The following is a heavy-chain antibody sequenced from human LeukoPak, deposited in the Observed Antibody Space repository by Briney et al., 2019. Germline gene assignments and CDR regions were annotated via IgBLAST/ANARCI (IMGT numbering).Heavy chain of an antibody. D-gene: IGHD2-15*01. J-gene: IGHJ4*02. CDR1: GYTFTSYG. V-gene: IGHV1-18*01. CDR3: AREGYCSGSICYSFDY. Sequence: ASVKVSCKASGYTFTSYGISWVRQAPGQGLEWMGWISAYNGNTNYAQKLQGRVAMTSDMSTKTLYMELSSLRSEDTAVYFCAREGYCSGSICYSFDYWGQGTLVTVSS. CDR2: ISAYNGNT.